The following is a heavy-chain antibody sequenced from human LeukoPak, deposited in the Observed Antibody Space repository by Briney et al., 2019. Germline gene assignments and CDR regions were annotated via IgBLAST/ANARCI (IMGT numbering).Heavy chain of an antibody. Sequence: GGSLRLSCAASGFTSSSYAMSWVRQAPGKGLEWVSVIYSGGSTYYADSVKGRFTISRDNSKNTLYLQMNSLRAEDTAVYYCARDGDGSGSFDYWGQGTLVTVSS. V-gene: IGHV3-53*01. CDR2: IYSGGST. CDR3: ARDGDGSGSFDY. D-gene: IGHD3-10*01. J-gene: IGHJ4*02. CDR1: GFTSSSYA.